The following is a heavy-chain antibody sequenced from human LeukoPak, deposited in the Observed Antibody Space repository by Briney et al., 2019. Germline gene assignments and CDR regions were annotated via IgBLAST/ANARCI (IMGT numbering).Heavy chain of an antibody. D-gene: IGHD6-19*01. CDR3: ASQITVAGTGSFDL. Sequence: GGSLRLSCAASRFTVSYNSMSWVRQAPGRGLEWVSVIYSGGSTYYADSVKGRFTISRDNSKNTLYLLMNSLRAEDTAVYYCASQITVAGTGSFDLWGRGTLVTVSS. V-gene: IGHV3-66*01. CDR1: RFTVSYNS. CDR2: IYSGGST. J-gene: IGHJ2*01.